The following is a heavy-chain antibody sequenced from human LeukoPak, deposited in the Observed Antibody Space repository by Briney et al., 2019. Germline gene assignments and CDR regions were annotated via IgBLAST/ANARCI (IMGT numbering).Heavy chain of an antibody. V-gene: IGHV3-23*01. CDR2: ISGSGGST. Sequence: PGGSLRLSCEASGFTFSTYGINWVRQAPGKGLEWVSAISGSGGSTYYADSVKGRFTISRDNPKNTLWLQMNSLRAEDTAVYYCAKGPVVTFDIWGQGTMVAVSS. J-gene: IGHJ3*02. D-gene: IGHD2-15*01. CDR1: GFTFSTYG. CDR3: AKGPVVTFDI.